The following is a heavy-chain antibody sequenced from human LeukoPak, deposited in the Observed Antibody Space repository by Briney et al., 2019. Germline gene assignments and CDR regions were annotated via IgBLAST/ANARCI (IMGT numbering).Heavy chain of an antibody. V-gene: IGHV3-23*01. J-gene: IGHJ4*02. CDR2: LTGDGNT. Sequence: GSLRLSCAASGFTFTSYAMSWVRQAPGKGLEWVSVLTGDGNTYYADSVKGRSTNSRDDSKNTLFLQMNSLRAEDTAVYFCAKVKWKLIGYFDYWGQGTLVTVSS. D-gene: IGHD1-20*01. CDR3: AKVKWKLIGYFDY. CDR1: GFTFTSYA.